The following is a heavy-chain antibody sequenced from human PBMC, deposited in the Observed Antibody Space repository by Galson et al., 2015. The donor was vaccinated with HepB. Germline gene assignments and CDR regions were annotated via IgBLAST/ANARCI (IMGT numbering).Heavy chain of an antibody. CDR3: ARDHGDIVVVVAASKSGYYGMDV. D-gene: IGHD2-15*01. CDR2: ISYDGSNK. Sequence: SLRLSCAASGFTFSSYGMHWVRQAPGKGLEWVAVISYDGSNKYYADSVKGRFTISRDNSKNTLYLQMNSLRAEDTAVYYCARDHGDIVVVVAASKSGYYGMDVWGQGTTVTVSS. V-gene: IGHV3-30*19. CDR1: GFTFSSYG. J-gene: IGHJ6*02.